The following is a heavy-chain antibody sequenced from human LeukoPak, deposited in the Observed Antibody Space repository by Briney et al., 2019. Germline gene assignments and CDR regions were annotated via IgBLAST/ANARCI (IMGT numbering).Heavy chain of an antibody. CDR1: GGSISSSSYY. Sequence: SETLSLTCTVSGGSISSSSYYWGWIRQPPGKGLEWIGSIYYSGSTYYNPSLKSRVTMSVDTSKNQFSLKLSSVTAADTAVYYCARSSTIFDAFDIWGQGTMVTVSS. J-gene: IGHJ3*02. CDR2: IYYSGST. CDR3: ARSSTIFDAFDI. V-gene: IGHV4-39*07. D-gene: IGHD3-3*01.